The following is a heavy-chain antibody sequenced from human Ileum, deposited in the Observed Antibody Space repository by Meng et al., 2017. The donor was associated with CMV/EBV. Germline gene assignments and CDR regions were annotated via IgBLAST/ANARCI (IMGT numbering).Heavy chain of an antibody. J-gene: IGHJ6*02. CDR2: ISYDGSNK. V-gene: IGHV3-30-3*01. D-gene: IGHD6-19*01. Sequence: GESLKISCAASGFTFSSYAMHWVRQAPGKGLEWVAVISYDGSNKYYADSVKGRFTISRDNSKNTLYLQMNSLRADDTAVYYCARGSLIAVAGAQRYYYYSQGVDVWGQGTPVTVSS. CDR1: GFTFSSYA. CDR3: ARGSLIAVAGAQRYYYYSQGVDV.